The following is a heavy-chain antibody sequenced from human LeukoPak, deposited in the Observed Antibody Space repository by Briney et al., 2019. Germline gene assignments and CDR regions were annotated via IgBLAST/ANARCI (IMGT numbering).Heavy chain of an antibody. V-gene: IGHV4-59*01. D-gene: IGHD5-12*01. J-gene: IGHJ4*02. Sequence: SETLSLTCTVSGSSISRYYWSWIRQPPGKGLEWIGYIYYSGSTNYNPSLKSRVTISVDTSKNQFSLKLSSVTAADTAVYYCAREGYGGYDYWGQGTLVTVSS. CDR3: AREGYGGYDY. CDR1: GSSISRYY. CDR2: IYYSGST.